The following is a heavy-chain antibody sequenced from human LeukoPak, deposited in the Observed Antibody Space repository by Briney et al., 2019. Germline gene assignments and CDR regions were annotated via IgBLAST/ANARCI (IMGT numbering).Heavy chain of an antibody. CDR3: ARLRSGGAPYSSPNDAFDI. CDR2: IYPSDSDT. D-gene: IGHD6-19*01. J-gene: IGHJ3*02. Sequence: GESLKISCKGSGYSFPSYWIGWVRQMPGKGLEWMGIIYPSDSDTKYSPSFQGQVTISADKSISTAYLQWSSLKASDTAMYYCARLRSGGAPYSSPNDAFDIWGQGTMVTVSS. CDR1: GYSFPSYW. V-gene: IGHV5-51*01.